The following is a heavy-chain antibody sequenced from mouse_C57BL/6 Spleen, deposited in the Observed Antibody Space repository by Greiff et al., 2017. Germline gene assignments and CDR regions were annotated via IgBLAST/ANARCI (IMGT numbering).Heavy chain of an antibody. CDR1: GFSFTSYG. V-gene: IGHV2-6-1*01. CDR2: IWSDGST. J-gene: IGHJ4*01. D-gene: IGHD2-1*01. CDR3: ARHSLYLGAMDY. Sequence: VQRVESGPGLVAPSQSLSITCTASGFSFTSYGVHWVHQPPGKGLAWMVVIWSDGSTTYNSDRKFVLSISKDNSKMQVFLKRNRRQTDDTAMYYGARHSLYLGAMDYWGQGNSVTVSS.